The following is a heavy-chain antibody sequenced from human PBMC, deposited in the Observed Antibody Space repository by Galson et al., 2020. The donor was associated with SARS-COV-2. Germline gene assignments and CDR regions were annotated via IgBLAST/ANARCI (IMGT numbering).Heavy chain of an antibody. CDR1: GGSISSSSYY. D-gene: IGHD3-3*01. V-gene: IGHV4-39*01. Sequence: SQTLSLTCTVSGGSISSSSYYWGWIRQPPGKGLEWIGSIYYSGSTYYNPSLRSRVTISVDTSKNQFSLKLSAVTAADTAVYYCARSYYDFWSGPPDYGMDVGGQGTTVTVSS. CDR3: ARSYYDFWSGPPDYGMDV. J-gene: IGHJ6*02. CDR2: IYYSGST.